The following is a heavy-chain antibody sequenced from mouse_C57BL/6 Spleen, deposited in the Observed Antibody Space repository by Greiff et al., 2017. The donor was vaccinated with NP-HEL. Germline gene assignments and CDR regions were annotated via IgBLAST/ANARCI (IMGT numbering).Heavy chain of an antibody. CDR2: IDPSDSYT. CDR3: ARFITTVVAFDY. CDR1: GYTFTSYW. Sequence: QVQLQQPGAELVRPGTSVKLSCKASGYTFTSYWMHWVKQRPGQGLEWIGVIDPSDSYTNYNQKFKGKATLTVDTSSSTAYMQLSSLTSEDSAVYYCARFITTVVAFDYWGQGTTLTVSS. J-gene: IGHJ2*01. D-gene: IGHD1-1*01. V-gene: IGHV1-59*01.